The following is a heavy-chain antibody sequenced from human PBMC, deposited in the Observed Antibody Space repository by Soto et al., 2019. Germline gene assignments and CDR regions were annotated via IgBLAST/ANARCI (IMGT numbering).Heavy chain of an antibody. CDR3: ARYVIGHDNYETIGYYFDH. V-gene: IGHV1-69*02. CDR2: IIPILGIA. D-gene: IGHD3-22*01. Sequence: SVKVSCKASGGTFSSYTISWVRQAPGQGLEWMGRIIPILGIANYAQKFQGRVTITADKSTSTAYMELSSLRSEDTAVYYCARYVIGHDNYETIGYYFDHWGQGTLVTVSS. J-gene: IGHJ4*02. CDR1: GGTFSSYT.